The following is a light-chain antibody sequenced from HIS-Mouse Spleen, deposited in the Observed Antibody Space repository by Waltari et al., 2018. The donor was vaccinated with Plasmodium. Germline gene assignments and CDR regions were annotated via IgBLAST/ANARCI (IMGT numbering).Light chain of an antibody. J-gene: IGLJ3*02. V-gene: IGLV1-44*01. CDR3: AAWDDSLNGWV. CDR1: SSNIGSNT. Sequence: QSVLTQPPSASGTPGQRVTISCSGSSSNIGSNTVNWYQQLPGTAPKRPIYRNNQRPSGVPVRFSGSKSGTSASLAISGLQSEDEADYYCAAWDDSLNGWVFGGGTKLTVL. CDR2: RNN.